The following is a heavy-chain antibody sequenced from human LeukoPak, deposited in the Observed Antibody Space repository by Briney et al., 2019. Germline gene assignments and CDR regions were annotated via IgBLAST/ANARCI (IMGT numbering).Heavy chain of an antibody. CDR2: IYSGGST. V-gene: IGHV3-53*01. CDR1: GFTVSSNY. J-gene: IGHJ4*02. D-gene: IGHD3-22*01. CDR3: ARVDYDSSGPHFDY. Sequence: PGGSLRLSCAASGFTVSSNYMSWVRQAPGKGLEWVSVIYSGGSTYYADSVKGRFTISRDNSKNTLYLQMNSLRAEDTAVYYCARVDYDSSGPHFDYWGQGTLVTVSS.